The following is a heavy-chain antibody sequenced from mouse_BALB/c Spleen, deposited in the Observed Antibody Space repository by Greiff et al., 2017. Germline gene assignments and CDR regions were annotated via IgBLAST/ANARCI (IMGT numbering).Heavy chain of an antibody. V-gene: IGHV3-2*02. D-gene: IGHD2-4*01. CDR1: GYSITSDYA. CDR3: ARDYDYDNWYFDV. J-gene: IGHJ1*01. CDR2: ISYSGST. Sequence: ESGPGLVKPSQSLSLTCTVTGYSITSDYAWNWIRQFPGNKLEWMGYISYSGSTSYNPSLKSRISITRDTSKNQFFLQLNSVTTEDTATYYCARDYDYDNWYFDVWGAGTTVTVSS.